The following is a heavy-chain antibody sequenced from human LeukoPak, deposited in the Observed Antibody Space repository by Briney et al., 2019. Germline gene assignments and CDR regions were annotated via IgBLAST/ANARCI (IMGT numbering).Heavy chain of an antibody. CDR3: ASHYYDFWSGYYFDY. Sequence: GGSLRLSCAASGFTFSSSAMSWVRQAPGKGLYWVSAISGSGTGTYYADSVKGRFTISRDNSKNALYLQMNSLRAEDTAVYYCASHYYDFWSGYYFDYWGQGTLVTVSS. CDR2: ISGSGTGT. CDR1: GFTFSSSA. J-gene: IGHJ4*02. V-gene: IGHV3-23*01. D-gene: IGHD3-3*01.